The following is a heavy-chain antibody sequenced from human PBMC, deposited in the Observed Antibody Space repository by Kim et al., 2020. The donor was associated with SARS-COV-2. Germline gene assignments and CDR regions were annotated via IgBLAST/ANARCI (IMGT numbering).Heavy chain of an antibody. J-gene: IGHJ4*02. CDR1: GFTFNDYG. D-gene: IGHD3-22*01. Sequence: GGSLRLSCAASGFTFNDYGMSWVRQAPGKGLEWVSGINRNSGSTGYADSVKGRFTISRDNAKNSLFLQMNSPRAEDTALYHCVRGYAGGPFDLWGQGTRVPVS. CDR2: INRNSGST. CDR3: VRGYAGGPFDL. V-gene: IGHV3-20*01.